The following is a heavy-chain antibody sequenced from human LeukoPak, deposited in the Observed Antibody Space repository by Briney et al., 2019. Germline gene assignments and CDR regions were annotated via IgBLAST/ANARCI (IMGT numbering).Heavy chain of an antibody. V-gene: IGHV3-74*01. J-gene: IGHJ4*02. D-gene: IGHD4-17*01. CDR1: GLTFSSYW. CDR2: INSDGSST. Sequence: PGGSLRLSCAASGLTFSSYWMHWVRQAPGKGLVWVSRINSDGSSTSYADSVKGRFTISRDNAKNTLYLQMNSLRAEDTAVYYCATGMTTVTTLYFDYWGQGTLVTVYS. CDR3: ATGMTTVTTLYFDY.